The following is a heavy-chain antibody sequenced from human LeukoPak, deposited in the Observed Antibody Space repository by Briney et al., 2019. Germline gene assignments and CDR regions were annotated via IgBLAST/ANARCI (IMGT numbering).Heavy chain of an antibody. CDR3: ARDLAAVLFDY. D-gene: IGHD6-25*01. Sequence: PGGSLRLSCAASGFTFSSYSMNWVRQAPGKGLEWVSYISSSSTIYYADSAKGRFTISRDNAKNSLYLQMNSLRAEDTAVYYCARDLAAVLFDYWGQGTLVTVSS. CDR2: ISSSSTI. CDR1: GFTFSSYS. J-gene: IGHJ4*02. V-gene: IGHV3-48*01.